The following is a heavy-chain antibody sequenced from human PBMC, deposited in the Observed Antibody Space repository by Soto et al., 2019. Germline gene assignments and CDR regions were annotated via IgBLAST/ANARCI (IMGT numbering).Heavy chain of an antibody. CDR2: INPSGGST. CDR1: RSTFTNFY. D-gene: IGHD1-26*01. Sequence: ASVKVSCKASRSTFTNFYIHWLRQAPGQGLEWMGIINPSGGSTTYPQKFQGRVTMTRDTSTSTVHMELITLRSEDTAAYYCARSQVGRQLDVWGPGTTVNVSS. J-gene: IGHJ6*02. CDR3: ARSQVGRQLDV. V-gene: IGHV1-46*01.